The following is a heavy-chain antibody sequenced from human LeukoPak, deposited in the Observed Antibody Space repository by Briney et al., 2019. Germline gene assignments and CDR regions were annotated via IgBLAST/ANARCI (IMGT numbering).Heavy chain of an antibody. CDR2: FDPEDGET. Sequence: GASVKVSCRASGYTFTGYYMHWVRQAPGKGLEWMGGFDPEDGETIYAQKFQGRVTMTEDTSTDTAYMELSSLRSEDTAVYYCATGEGWYCSGGSCYSGHFDYWGQGTLVTVSS. V-gene: IGHV1-24*01. CDR3: ATGEGWYCSGGSCYSGHFDY. CDR1: GYTFTGYY. J-gene: IGHJ4*02. D-gene: IGHD2-15*01.